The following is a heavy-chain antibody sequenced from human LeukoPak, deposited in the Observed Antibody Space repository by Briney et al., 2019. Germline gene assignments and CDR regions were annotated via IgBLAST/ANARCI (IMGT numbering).Heavy chain of an antibody. Sequence: ASVTVSCKASGVTFISYSITWVRQAPGQGLEWMGRIIPILGIASYAQKFQGRVTITADKSTSTAYMELSSLRSEDTAVYYCARFRLLRYFDWSDYWGQGTLVTVSS. CDR1: GVTFISYS. J-gene: IGHJ4*02. CDR3: ARFRLLRYFDWSDY. D-gene: IGHD3-9*01. V-gene: IGHV1-69*02. CDR2: IIPILGIA.